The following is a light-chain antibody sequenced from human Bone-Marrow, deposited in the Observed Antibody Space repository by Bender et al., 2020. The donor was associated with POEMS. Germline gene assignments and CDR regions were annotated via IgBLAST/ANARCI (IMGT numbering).Light chain of an antibody. J-gene: IGLJ3*02. Sequence: QSALTQPASVSGSPGQSITISCTGTSSDFGPYDVVSWYQQHPGKAPKLMIYEVSKRPSGVSNRFSGSKAGNTASLTISGLQAEDEAEYYCSSYAGSSTYWVFGGGTKLTVL. CDR1: SSDFGPYDV. CDR3: SSYAGSSTYWV. CDR2: EVS. V-gene: IGLV2-23*02.